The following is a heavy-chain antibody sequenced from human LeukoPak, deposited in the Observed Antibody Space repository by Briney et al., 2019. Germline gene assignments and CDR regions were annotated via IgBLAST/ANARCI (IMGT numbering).Heavy chain of an antibody. CDR2: IRFDGSNT. CDR1: GFTFRLFG. Sequence: GGSLRLSCAASGFTFRLFGMHWVRQAPGKGLEWVSFIRFDGSNTYHADSVKGRFTISRDNSKNTLYLQMNSLTSEDTAVYYCAKVKTDILIPDSWGQGTLVTVSS. D-gene: IGHD2-21*02. CDR3: AKVKTDILIPDS. J-gene: IGHJ4*02. V-gene: IGHV3-30*02.